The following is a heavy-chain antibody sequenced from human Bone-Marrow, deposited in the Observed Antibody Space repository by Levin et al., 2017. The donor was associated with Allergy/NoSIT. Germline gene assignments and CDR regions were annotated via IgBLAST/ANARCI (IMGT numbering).Heavy chain of an antibody. Sequence: GGSLRLSCAVSGFTVYNNYMSWVRQAPGKGLEWVSLIYSGGTTQYADSVKGRFTISRDSSKNTLYLQMNSLTPEDTAMYYCARNVPLTANGYWGQGTLVTVS. CDR1: GFTVYNNY. D-gene: IGHD2-8*01. CDR3: ARNVPLTANGY. J-gene: IGHJ4*02. V-gene: IGHV3-66*01. CDR2: IYSGGTT.